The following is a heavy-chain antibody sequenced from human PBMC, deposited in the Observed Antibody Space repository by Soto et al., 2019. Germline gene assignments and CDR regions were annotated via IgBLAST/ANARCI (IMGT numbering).Heavy chain of an antibody. CDR3: ARDLSWGSNWYYYMDV. D-gene: IGHD7-27*01. CDR1: GFILSDCA. V-gene: IGHV3-48*01. CDR2: IRSSSRVI. J-gene: IGHJ6*03. Sequence: EVQLVESGGGLVQPGGSLRLSCATSGFILSDCAMNWVRQAPGTGLEWVSYIRSSSRVIDYAVSVKGRLTVYLDNASNSLYLQMNSVRAQDTAVYYCARDLSWGSNWYYYMDVWRKWTTVTVS.